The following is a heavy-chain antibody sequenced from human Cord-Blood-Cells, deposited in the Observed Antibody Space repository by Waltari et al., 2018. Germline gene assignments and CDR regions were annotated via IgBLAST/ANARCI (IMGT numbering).Heavy chain of an antibody. CDR3: ARVRVQLERYFDY. D-gene: IGHD1-1*01. CDR2: IYHSGST. J-gene: IGHJ4*02. V-gene: IGHV4-4*02. CDR1: GGSISSSTW. Sequence: QVQLQESGPGLVKPSGPLSLTCAVSGGSISSSTWCSGVLQPPGKGLEWIGEIYHSGSTNYNPSLKSRVTISVDKSKNQFSLKLSSVTAADTAVYYCARVRVQLERYFDYWGQGTLVTVSS.